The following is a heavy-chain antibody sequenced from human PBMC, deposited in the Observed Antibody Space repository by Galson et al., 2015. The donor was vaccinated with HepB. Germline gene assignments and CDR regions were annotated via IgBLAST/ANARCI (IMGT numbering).Heavy chain of an antibody. D-gene: IGHD3-10*01. CDR2: ISDSSSFA. CDR3: ARAVLGRGFGETHFDY. V-gene: IGHV3-11*05. CDR1: GFTFSDYY. J-gene: IGHJ4*02. Sequence: SLRLSCAASGFTFSDYYMSWIRQAPGKGPEWISYISDSSSFARYADSVKGRFTISRDNAKNSLYLQMNSLRAEDTALYYCARAVLGRGFGETHFDYWGQGTLVIVSS.